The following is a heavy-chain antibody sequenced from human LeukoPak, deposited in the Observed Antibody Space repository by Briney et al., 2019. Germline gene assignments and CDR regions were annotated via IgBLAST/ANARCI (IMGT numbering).Heavy chain of an antibody. J-gene: IGHJ4*02. V-gene: IGHV4-39*01. D-gene: IGHD5-18*01. CDR2: IYYSGST. CDR1: GGSISSSSYY. CDR3: ARFSYGFSLDY. Sequence: SETLSLTCTVSGGSISSSSYYWGWIRQPPGKGLEWIGSIYYSGSTYYNPSLKSRVTISVDTSKHQFSLKLSSVTAADTAVYYCARFSYGFSLDYWGQGTLVTVSS.